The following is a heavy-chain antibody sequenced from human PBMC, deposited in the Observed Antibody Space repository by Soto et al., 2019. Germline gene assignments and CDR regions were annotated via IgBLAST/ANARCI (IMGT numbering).Heavy chain of an antibody. J-gene: IGHJ3*02. CDR1: GGSISSYY. V-gene: IGHV4-59*01. D-gene: IGHD3-3*01. Sequence: SETLSLTCTVSGGSISSYYWSWIRQPPGKGLEWIGYIYYSGSTNYNPSLKSRVTISVDTSKNQFSLKLSSVTAADTAVYYCARVAAGEVEWFYDAFDIWGQGTMVTVSS. CDR3: ARVAAGEVEWFYDAFDI. CDR2: IYYSGST.